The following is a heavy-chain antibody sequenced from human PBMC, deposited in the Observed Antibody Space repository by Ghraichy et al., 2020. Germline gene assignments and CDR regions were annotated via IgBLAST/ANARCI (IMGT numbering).Heavy chain of an antibody. Sequence: GGSLRLSCAASGFTFSSYSMNWVRQAPGKGLEWVSYISSSSSTIYYADSVKGRFTISRDNAKNSLYLQMNSLRDEDTAVYYCARDLTTRYFDWLSRPYGMDVWGQGTTVTVSS. D-gene: IGHD3-9*01. CDR2: ISSSSSTI. V-gene: IGHV3-48*02. CDR3: ARDLTTRYFDWLSRPYGMDV. CDR1: GFTFSSYS. J-gene: IGHJ6*02.